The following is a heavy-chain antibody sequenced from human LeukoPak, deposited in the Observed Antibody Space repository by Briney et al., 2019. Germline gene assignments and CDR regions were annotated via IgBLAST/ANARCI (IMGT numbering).Heavy chain of an antibody. CDR2: IVVGSGNT. CDR1: GFTFTSSA. V-gene: IGHV1-58*02. J-gene: IGHJ3*02. Sequence: SVKVSCKASGFTFTSSAMQWVRQARGQRLEWIGWIVVGSGNTNYAQKFQERVTITRDMSTSTAYMELSSLRSEDTAVYYCAAAAINYYDSSGYAFGIWGQGTMVTVSS. D-gene: IGHD3-22*01. CDR3: AAAAINYYDSSGYAFGI.